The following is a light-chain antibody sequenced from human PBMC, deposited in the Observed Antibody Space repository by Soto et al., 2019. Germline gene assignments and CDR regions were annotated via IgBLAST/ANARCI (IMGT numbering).Light chain of an antibody. Sequence: EILLTQSPGTLSLSPGDRATLSCRASQSLSNSFLAWYQQKPGQTPRLLISGASIRATNIPDRFSGSVSGTDFTLTISSLGPEDVAEYFCQQYCWLALSFGGGTKVEIK. CDR2: GAS. J-gene: IGKJ4*01. CDR1: QSLSNSF. V-gene: IGKV3-20*01. CDR3: QQYCWLALS.